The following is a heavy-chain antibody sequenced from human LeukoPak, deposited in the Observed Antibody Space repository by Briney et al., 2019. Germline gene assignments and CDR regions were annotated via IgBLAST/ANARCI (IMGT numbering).Heavy chain of an antibody. CDR3: ARDDYGGNVY. V-gene: IGHV4-34*01. D-gene: IGHD4-23*01. CDR1: GGSFSGYY. Sequence: PSETLSLTCAVYGGSFSGYYRSWIRQPPGKGLEWIGEVNHSGSTNYNPSLKSRVTISVDTSKNQFSLKLSSVTAADTAVYYCARDDYGGNVYWGQGTLVTVSS. CDR2: VNHSGST. J-gene: IGHJ4*02.